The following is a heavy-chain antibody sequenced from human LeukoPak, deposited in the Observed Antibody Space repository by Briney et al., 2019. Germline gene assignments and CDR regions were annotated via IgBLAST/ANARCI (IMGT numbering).Heavy chain of an antibody. CDR2: IYTSGST. Sequence: PSETLSLTCTVSGGSISSYYWSWIRQPAGKGLEWIGRIYTSGSTSYNPSLKSRVTMSVDTSKNQFSLKLSSVTAADTAVYYCARLERDSSYYYYYYMDVWGKGTTVTVSS. CDR3: ARLERDSSYYYYYYMDV. D-gene: IGHD3-3*01. CDR1: GGSISSYY. J-gene: IGHJ6*03. V-gene: IGHV4-4*07.